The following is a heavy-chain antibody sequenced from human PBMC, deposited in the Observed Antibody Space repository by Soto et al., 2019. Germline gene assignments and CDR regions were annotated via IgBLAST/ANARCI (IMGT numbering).Heavy chain of an antibody. CDR1: GFTFSSYA. Sequence: GGSLRLSCTASGFTFSSYAMNWVRQAPGKGLEWVSYISSGSTTIYYADSVKGRFTISRDNARNSLYLQMSSLRVEDTAVYYCASVDIVVVLSVMGGNYYYMLVSCTAPTVS. D-gene: IGHD2-2*03. J-gene: IGHJ6*03. CDR2: ISSGSTTI. CDR3: ASVDIVVVLSVMGGNYYYMLV. V-gene: IGHV3-48*01.